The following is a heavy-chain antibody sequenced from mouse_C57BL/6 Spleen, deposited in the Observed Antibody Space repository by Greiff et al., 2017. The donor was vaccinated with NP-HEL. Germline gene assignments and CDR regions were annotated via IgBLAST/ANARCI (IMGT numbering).Heavy chain of an antibody. CDR2: IRFKSDNYAT. CDR1: GFTFSNYW. V-gene: IGHV6-3*01. CDR3: TFPGGYCDV. Sequence: DVKLVESGGGLVQPGGSMKLSCVASGFTFSNYWMNWVSQSPEKGLEWVAQIRFKSDNYATHHAESVKGRFTISRDYSKSSVYLQMNNLRAEDTGIYYCTFPGGYCDVWGTGTTVTVSS. J-gene: IGHJ1*03.